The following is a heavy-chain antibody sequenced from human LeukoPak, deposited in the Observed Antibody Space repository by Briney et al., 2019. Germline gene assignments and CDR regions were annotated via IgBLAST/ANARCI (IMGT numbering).Heavy chain of an antibody. CDR1: GYSISSGLY. CDR2: VFHSGKT. V-gene: IGHV4-38-2*01. J-gene: IGHJ4*02. D-gene: IGHD3-16*01. CDR3: ARHVSFGTYYFDS. Sequence: SETLSLTCAVSGYSISSGLYWAWIRQPPGKGLEWIGSVFHSGKTSYNSSLKSRVTMSADTSKNQFSLGLRSVTAADTAVYYCARHVSFGTYYFDSWGQGTPFTVSS.